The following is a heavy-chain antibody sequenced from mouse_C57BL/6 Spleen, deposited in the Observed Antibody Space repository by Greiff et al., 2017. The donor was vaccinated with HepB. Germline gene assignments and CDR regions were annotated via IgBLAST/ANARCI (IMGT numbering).Heavy chain of an antibody. CDR1: GFTFSDFY. CDR2: SRNKANDYTT. J-gene: IGHJ1*03. V-gene: IGHV7-1*01. D-gene: IGHD2-3*01. Sequence: EVKLMESGGGLVQSGRSLRLSCATSGFTFSDFYMEWVRQAPGNGLEWIAASRNKANDYTTEYSASVKGRFIVSRDTSQSILYLQMNALRAEDTAIYYCARDAGGYYEWYFDVWGTGTTVTVSS. CDR3: ARDAGGYYEWYFDV.